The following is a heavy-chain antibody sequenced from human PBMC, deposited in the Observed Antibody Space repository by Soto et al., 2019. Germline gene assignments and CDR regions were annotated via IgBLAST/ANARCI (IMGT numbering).Heavy chain of an antibody. CDR2: INPSGGST. V-gene: IGHV1-46*01. J-gene: IGHJ3*02. Sequence: ASVKVSCKASGYTFTSYYMHWVRQAPGQGLEWMGIINPSGGSTSYAQKFQGRVTMTRDTSTSTVYMELSSLRSEDTAVYYSARVERYFDWLPTNVDVFDIWGQGTMVTVSS. D-gene: IGHD3-9*01. CDR3: ARVERYFDWLPTNVDVFDI. CDR1: GYTFTSYY.